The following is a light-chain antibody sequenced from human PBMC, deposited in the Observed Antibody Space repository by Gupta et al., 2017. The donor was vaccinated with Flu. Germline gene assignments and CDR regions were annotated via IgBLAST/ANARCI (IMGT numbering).Light chain of an antibody. CDR2: SNS. J-gene: IGLJ2*01. CDR3: ATWDDSLNMV. V-gene: IGLV1-44*01. Sequence: QSVLTQPPSASGTPGQRVTISCSGSSSNIGSNTVNWYQQLPGTAPKLLIYSNSQRPSGVPDRLSGSKSGTSASLAISGLQSEDEAHYYCATWDDSLNMVFGGGTKLTVL. CDR1: SSNIGSNT.